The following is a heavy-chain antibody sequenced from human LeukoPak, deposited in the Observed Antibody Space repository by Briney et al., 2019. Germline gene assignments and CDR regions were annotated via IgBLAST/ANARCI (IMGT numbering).Heavy chain of an antibody. J-gene: IGHJ4*02. D-gene: IGHD2-2*02. CDR3: ASGSATAIPIRGYYFDY. CDR1: GYTLIHYY. V-gene: IGHV1-46*01. CDR2: VDPSGDIA. Sequence: ASVKVSCKTSGYTLIHYYMHWVRQASGEGFEWMGIVDPSGDIATYAQKFQGRVTLTTDKSTSTFYMELSSLRSEDTAIYYCASGSATAIPIRGYYFDYWGQGTLVTVSS.